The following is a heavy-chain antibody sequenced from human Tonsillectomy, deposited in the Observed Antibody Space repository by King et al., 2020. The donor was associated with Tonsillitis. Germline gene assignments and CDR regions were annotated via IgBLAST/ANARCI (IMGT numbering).Heavy chain of an antibody. CDR1: GFSLSTSGMY. CDR2: IDWDDDK. D-gene: IGHD3-22*01. J-gene: IGHJ4*02. Sequence: TLKESGPALVKPTQTLTLTCTFSGFSLSTSGMYVSWIRQPPGTALEWLARIDWDDDKDYSTSLKTRLTISKDTSKNQVVLTMTNMDPVDTATYYCARVSYDSSGYYPTYFAYWGQGTLVTVSS. V-gene: IGHV2-70*11. CDR3: ARVSYDSSGYYPTYFAY.